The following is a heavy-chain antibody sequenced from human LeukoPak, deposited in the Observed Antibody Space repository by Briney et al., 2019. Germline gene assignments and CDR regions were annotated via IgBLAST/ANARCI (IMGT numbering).Heavy chain of an antibody. J-gene: IGHJ4*02. CDR3: AKHSDDYYDSSGYYHFDY. D-gene: IGHD3-22*01. CDR1: GFTFSSYA. Sequence: SGGSLRLSCAATGFTFSSYAMSWVRQAPGKGLEWVPAISGSGGSTYYADSVKGRFTISRDNSKNTLYLQMNSLRAEDTAVYYCAKHSDDYYDSSGYYHFDYWGQGTLVTVSS. V-gene: IGHV3-23*01. CDR2: ISGSGGST.